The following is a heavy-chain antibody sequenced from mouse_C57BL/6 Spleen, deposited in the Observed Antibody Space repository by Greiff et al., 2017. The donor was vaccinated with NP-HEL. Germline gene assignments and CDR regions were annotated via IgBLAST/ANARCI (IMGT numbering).Heavy chain of an antibody. CDR1: GYTFTSYW. Sequence: QVQLQQPGAELVKPGASVKLSCKASGYTFTSYWMHWVKQRPGQGLEWIGMIHPNSGSTNYNEKFKGKATLTVDKSSSTAYMQLSSLTSEDSAVYYCARGHMITTDWYFDVWGTGTTVTVSS. J-gene: IGHJ1*03. V-gene: IGHV1-64*01. CDR2: IHPNSGST. CDR3: ARGHMITTDWYFDV. D-gene: IGHD2-4*01.